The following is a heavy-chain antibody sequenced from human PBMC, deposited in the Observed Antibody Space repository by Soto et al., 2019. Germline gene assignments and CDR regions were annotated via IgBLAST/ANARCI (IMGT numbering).Heavy chain of an antibody. CDR2: IHYSGTT. CDR1: GGSMRNYF. D-gene: IGHD6-13*01. Sequence: SETLSLTCTVSGGSMRNYFWTWIRQPPGKGLEWIGYIHYSGTTSFFPSYNPSLSSRVTISEDTSKNQFSLKLLSVTTADTAVYFCAAGEASSKNFAPYCMDFWGQGTLVTVSS. V-gene: IGHV4-59*01. J-gene: IGHJ4*02. CDR3: AAGEASSKNFAPYCMDF.